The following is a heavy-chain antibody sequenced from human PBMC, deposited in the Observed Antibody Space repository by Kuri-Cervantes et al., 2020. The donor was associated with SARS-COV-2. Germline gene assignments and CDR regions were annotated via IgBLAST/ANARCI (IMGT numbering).Heavy chain of an antibody. Sequence: LSLTCAASGFTFNRFAIQWVRQAPGKGLEWVAVVSYDGSNKYYADSVKGRFAISRGNSKNTLYLQMNSLRAEDTAVYYCAKLGILEWLSFDYWGQGTLVTVSS. CDR3: AKLGILEWLSFDY. D-gene: IGHD3-3*01. V-gene: IGHV3-30-3*02. J-gene: IGHJ4*02. CDR1: GFTFNRFA. CDR2: VSYDGSNK.